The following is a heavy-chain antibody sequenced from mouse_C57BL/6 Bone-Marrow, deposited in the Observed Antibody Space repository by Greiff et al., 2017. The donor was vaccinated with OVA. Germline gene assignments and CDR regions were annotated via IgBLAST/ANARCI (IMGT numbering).Heavy chain of an antibody. CDR3: ARQDGAY. V-gene: IGHV5-6*01. CDR2: ISSGGSYT. J-gene: IGHJ3*01. Sequence: EVKLVESGGDLVKPGGSLKLSCAASGFTFSSYGMSWVRQTPDKRLEWVATISSGGSYTYYPDSVKGRFTISRDNAKNTLYLQMSSLKSEDTAMYYCARQDGAYWGQGTLVTVSA. CDR1: GFTFSSYG. D-gene: IGHD2-3*01.